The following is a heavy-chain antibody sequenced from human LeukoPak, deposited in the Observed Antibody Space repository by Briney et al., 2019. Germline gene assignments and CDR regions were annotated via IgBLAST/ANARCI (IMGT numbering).Heavy chain of an antibody. Sequence: SETLSLTCAVYGGSFSDYYWTWIRQPPGKGLEWIGEINHSGGANHNPSLKSRVTISVDTSKNQFSLKLTSVTAADTAVYYCARVGHYDRSGYYIAYWGRGTLVTVSS. D-gene: IGHD3-22*01. CDR1: GGSFSDYY. CDR2: INHSGGA. CDR3: ARVGHYDRSGYYIAY. J-gene: IGHJ4*02. V-gene: IGHV4-34*01.